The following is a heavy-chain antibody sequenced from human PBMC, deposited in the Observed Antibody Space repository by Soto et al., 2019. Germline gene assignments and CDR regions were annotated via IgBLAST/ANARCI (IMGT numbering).Heavy chain of an antibody. CDR1: GFTFSTFR. CDR3: AREYTAWPLAYGLDV. J-gene: IGHJ6*02. Sequence: GGSLRLSCVGSGFTFSTFRINCARQAPGKGLEWVSSISSRSDIYYADSVKGRFTISRDNAKNSVSLQMNSLRAEDTAVYYCAREYTAWPLAYGLDVWGQGTTVTVSS. CDR2: ISSRSDI. D-gene: IGHD2-2*02. V-gene: IGHV3-21*01.